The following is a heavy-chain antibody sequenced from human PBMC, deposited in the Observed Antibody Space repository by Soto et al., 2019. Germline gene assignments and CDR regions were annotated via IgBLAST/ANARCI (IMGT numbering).Heavy chain of an antibody. V-gene: IGHV4-34*01. CDR3: VRGLITGSQYSGGRYFLAS. Sequence: SETLYLTCDVYGGSFSGYIWTWIRQTPGKGLQWIGQINHSGSANYNPSLKSRVTISVHTSNSQFSLELSSVTAADTAVYYCVRGLITGSQYSGGRYFLASWGRGTQVTVSS. CDR2: INHSGSA. D-gene: IGHD1-26*01. J-gene: IGHJ5*01. CDR1: GGSFSGYI.